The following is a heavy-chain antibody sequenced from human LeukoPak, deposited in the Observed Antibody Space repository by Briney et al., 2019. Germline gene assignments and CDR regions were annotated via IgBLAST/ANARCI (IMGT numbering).Heavy chain of an antibody. V-gene: IGHV4-34*01. D-gene: IGHD3-3*01. CDR1: GGSFSDYY. CDR3: ARTHITIFGVVIIGDNWFDP. J-gene: IGHJ5*02. CDR2: IKHSGST. Sequence: SETLSLTCAVYGGSFSDYYWTWIRQPPGKGLEWIGEIKHSGSTNYNPSLKSRVTISIDTSKNQFSLKLRSVTAADTAVYYCARTHITIFGVVIIGDNWFDPWGQGTLVTVSS.